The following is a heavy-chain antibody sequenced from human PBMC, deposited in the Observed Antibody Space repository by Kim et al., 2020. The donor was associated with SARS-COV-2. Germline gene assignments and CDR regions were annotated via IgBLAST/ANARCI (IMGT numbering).Heavy chain of an antibody. CDR3: ARDQTKRGSSWWDYELYYFDY. D-gene: IGHD6-13*01. J-gene: IGHJ4*02. Sequence: SETLSLTCTVSGGSISSSSYYWGWIRQPPGKGLEWIGSIYYSGSTYYNPSLKSRVTISVDTSKNQFSLKLSSVTAADTAVYYCARDQTKRGSSWWDYELYYFDYWGQGTLVTVSS. CDR1: GGSISSSSYY. CDR2: IYYSGST. V-gene: IGHV4-39*07.